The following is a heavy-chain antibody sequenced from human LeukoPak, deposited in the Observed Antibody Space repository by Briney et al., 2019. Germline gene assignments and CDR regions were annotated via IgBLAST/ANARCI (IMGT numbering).Heavy chain of an antibody. D-gene: IGHD3-3*01. CDR2: IKQEGSEK. CDR1: GFTFSSYW. V-gene: IGHV3-7*01. J-gene: IGHJ4*02. CDR3: ASVYYDFWSGYYYFDY. Sequence: GGSLRLSCAASGFTFSSYWMSWVRQAPGKGLEWVANIKQEGSEKYYVDSVKGRFTISRDNAKNSLYLQMNSLRAEDTAVYYCASVYYDFWSGYYYFDYWGQGTLVTVSS.